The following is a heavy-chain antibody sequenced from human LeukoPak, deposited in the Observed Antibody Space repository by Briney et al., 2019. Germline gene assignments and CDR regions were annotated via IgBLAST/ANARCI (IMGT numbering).Heavy chain of an antibody. D-gene: IGHD6-13*01. CDR3: ARDRPGIAAAKTPGDYYYCYMDV. CDR1: GGSISSYY. CDR2: ICTSGST. J-gene: IGHJ6*03. Sequence: ASETLSLTCTVSGGSISSYYWSWIRQPAGKGLEWIGRICTSGSTNYNPSLKSRVTMSVDTSKNQFSLKLSSVTAADTAVYYCARDRPGIAAAKTPGDYYYCYMDVWGKGTTVTVSS. V-gene: IGHV4-4*07.